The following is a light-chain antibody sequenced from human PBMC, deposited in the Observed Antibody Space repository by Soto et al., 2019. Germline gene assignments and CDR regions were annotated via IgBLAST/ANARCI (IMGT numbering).Light chain of an antibody. CDR1: QDIRYY. J-gene: IGKJ5*01. CDR2: DAS. Sequence: DIEVTQSTSSLSASVGDRVTITCQASQDIRYYLNWYQHKPGKAPKLLIYDASTLETGVPSRFSGSGSGTDFTFVISSLQPEDIATYYCQQYDNLPITFGQGTRLEIK. V-gene: IGKV1-33*01. CDR3: QQYDNLPIT.